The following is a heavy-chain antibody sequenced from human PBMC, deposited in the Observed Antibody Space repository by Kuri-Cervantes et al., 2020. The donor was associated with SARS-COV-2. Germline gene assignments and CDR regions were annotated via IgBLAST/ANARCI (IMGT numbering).Heavy chain of an antibody. CDR2: MNPNSGNT. V-gene: IGHV1-8*03. D-gene: IGHD3-3*01. CDR3: ARAHAYDFWSGYSHWYFDL. J-gene: IGHJ2*01. Sequence: ASVKVSCKASGYTFTSYDINWVRQATGQGLEWMGLMNPNSGNTGYAQKFQGRVTITRNTSISTAYMELSSLRSEDTAVYYCARAHAYDFWSGYSHWYFDLWGRGTLVTVSS. CDR1: GYTFTSYD.